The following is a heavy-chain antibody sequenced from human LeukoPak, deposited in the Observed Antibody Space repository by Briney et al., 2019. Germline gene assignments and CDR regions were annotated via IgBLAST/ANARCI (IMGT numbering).Heavy chain of an antibody. Sequence: GGSLRLSCAVSGLSLKTAWMTWVRQVPGKGLEWVGRLKTNNDDGTPDYAASVKGRFTISRDDSKNTLYLQMNSLKTEDTAVYYCTTIGWYGEYFQHWGQGTLVTVSS. CDR2: LKTNNDDGTP. CDR1: GLSLKTAW. V-gene: IGHV3-15*01. D-gene: IGHD6-19*01. J-gene: IGHJ1*01. CDR3: TTIGWYGEYFQH.